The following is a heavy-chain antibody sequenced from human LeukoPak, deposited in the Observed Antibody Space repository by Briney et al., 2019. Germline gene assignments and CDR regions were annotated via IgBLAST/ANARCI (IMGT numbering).Heavy chain of an antibody. D-gene: IGHD3-22*01. CDR2: IVVGGGNT. Sequence: SVKVSCKASGFTFTSSAMQWVRQARGQRLEWIGWIVVGGGNTNYAQKLQGRVTMTTDTSTSTAYMELRSLRSDDTAVYYCARDQDSSGYYWDWFDPWGQGTLVTVSS. V-gene: IGHV1-58*02. J-gene: IGHJ5*02. CDR3: ARDQDSSGYYWDWFDP. CDR1: GFTFTSSA.